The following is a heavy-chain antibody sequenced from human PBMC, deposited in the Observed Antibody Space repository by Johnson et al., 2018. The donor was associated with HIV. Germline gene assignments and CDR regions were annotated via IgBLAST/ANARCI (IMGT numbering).Heavy chain of an antibody. V-gene: IGHV3-30*04. CDR1: VFTFSSYA. D-gene: IGHD1-7*01. CDR2: ISYDGSNK. J-gene: IGHJ3*02. CDR3: ARDSYKLELPLGAFDI. Sequence: QVQLVESGGGVVQPGRSLRLSCAASVFTFSSYAMHWVRQAPGKGLEWVAVISYDGSNKYYADSVKGRFTISRDNSKNTLYLQMNSLRAEDTAVYYCARDSYKLELPLGAFDIWGQGTMVTVSS.